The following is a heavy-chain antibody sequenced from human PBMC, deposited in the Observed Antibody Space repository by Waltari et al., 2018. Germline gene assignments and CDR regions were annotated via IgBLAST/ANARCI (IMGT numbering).Heavy chain of an antibody. D-gene: IGHD3-22*01. J-gene: IGHJ4*02. Sequence: QVQLVQSGAEVKKPGSSVKVSCKASGGTFSSYTISWVRQAPGQGLEWMGRIIPIRGIANYAQKCQGRVTITADKSTSTAYMELSSLRSEDTAVYYCARGYYYDSSAYPVDYWGQGTLVTVSS. CDR1: GGTFSSYT. CDR2: IIPIRGIA. CDR3: ARGYYYDSSAYPVDY. V-gene: IGHV1-69*02.